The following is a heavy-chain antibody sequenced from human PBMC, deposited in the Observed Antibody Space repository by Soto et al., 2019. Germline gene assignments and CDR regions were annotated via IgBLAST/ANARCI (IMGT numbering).Heavy chain of an antibody. Sequence: PGGSLRLSCVASGFTLSSYGMHWVRQAPGKGLEWVAVISYDGSNKFYADSVKGRFFISRDNSDNTLHLQMNSLRDDDTAIYYCAKRRLNTITSLSDWWGQGVQVTVSS. CDR1: GFTLSSYG. CDR3: AKRRLNTITSLSDW. V-gene: IGHV3-30*18. J-gene: IGHJ1*01. CDR2: ISYDGSNK. D-gene: IGHD3-16*02.